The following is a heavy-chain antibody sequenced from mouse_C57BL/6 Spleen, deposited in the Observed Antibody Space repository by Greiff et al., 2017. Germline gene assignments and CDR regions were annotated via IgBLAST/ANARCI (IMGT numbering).Heavy chain of an antibody. Sequence: VQLQQSGAELVRPGTSVKVSCKASGYAFTNYLIEWAKQRPGQGLEWIGVINPGSGGTNYNEKFKGKATLTADKSSSTAYMQLSSLTSEDSAVYFCARRGLYYYAMDYWGQGTSVTVSS. V-gene: IGHV1-54*01. CDR2: INPGSGGT. CDR1: GYAFTNYL. CDR3: ARRGLYYYAMDY. D-gene: IGHD6-1*01. J-gene: IGHJ4*01.